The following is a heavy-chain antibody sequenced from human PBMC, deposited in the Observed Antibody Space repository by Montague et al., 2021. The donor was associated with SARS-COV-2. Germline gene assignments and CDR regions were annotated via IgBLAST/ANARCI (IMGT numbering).Heavy chain of an antibody. V-gene: IGHV3-74*01. Sequence: SLRLSCAASGFTFSSYWMHWVRQAPGKGPVWVSRINSDGSSTTYADSVKGRFTISRDNAKNTVYLQMNSLRAEDSAVYYCASDSRYSGYEADYWGQGTLVTVSS. CDR2: INSDGSST. CDR3: ASDSRYSGYEADY. CDR1: GFTFSSYW. D-gene: IGHD5-12*01. J-gene: IGHJ4*02.